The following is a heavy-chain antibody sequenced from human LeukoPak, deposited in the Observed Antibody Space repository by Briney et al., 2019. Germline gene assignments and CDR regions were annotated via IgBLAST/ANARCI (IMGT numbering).Heavy chain of an antibody. V-gene: IGHV1-18*01. CDR3: ARKVVSYFDWLGNPALDY. D-gene: IGHD3-9*01. CDR2: ISAYNGNT. Sequence: ASVKVSCKASGYTFTSYGISWVRQAPGQGLEWMGWISAYNGNTNYAQKLQGRVTMTTDTSTSTAYMELRSLRSDDTAVYYCARKVVSYFDWLGNPALDYWGQGTLVTVSS. J-gene: IGHJ4*02. CDR1: GYTFTSYG.